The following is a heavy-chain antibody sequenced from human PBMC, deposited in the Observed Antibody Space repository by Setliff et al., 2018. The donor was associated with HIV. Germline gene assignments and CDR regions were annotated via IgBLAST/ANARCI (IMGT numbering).Heavy chain of an antibody. CDR3: ARQSSGSPEYFQH. CDR1: GGSISSGTSY. D-gene: IGHD1-26*01. CDR2: IYTSGST. J-gene: IGHJ1*01. Sequence: SETLSLTCTVSGGSISSGTSYWSWIRQPAEKGLEWIGRIYTSGSTNYNPSLKSRVSISVDTSKNRFSLKLSSVTAADTAVYYCARQSSGSPEYFQHWGQGTLVTVSS. V-gene: IGHV4-61*02.